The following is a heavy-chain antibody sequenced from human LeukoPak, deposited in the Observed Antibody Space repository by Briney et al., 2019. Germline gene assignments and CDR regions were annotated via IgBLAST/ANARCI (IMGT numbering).Heavy chain of an antibody. J-gene: IGHJ4*01. Sequence: SETLSLTCTVSGGSISSYYWSWIRQPPGKGLEWIGFIYSSGSSSYNPSLKSRVTISVDTSENQFSLKLSSVPAAHTALFYCARHFSPGLSMTRGQWLNCDHWG. CDR1: GGSISSYY. D-gene: IGHD3-10*01. CDR2: IYSSGSS. CDR3: ARHFSPGLSMTRGQWLNCDH. V-gene: IGHV4-59*08.